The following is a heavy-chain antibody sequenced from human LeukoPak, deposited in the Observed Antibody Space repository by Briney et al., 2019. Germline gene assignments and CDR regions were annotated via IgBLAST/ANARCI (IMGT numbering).Heavy chain of an antibody. CDR3: ATDVPAVTIFGY. J-gene: IGHJ4*02. D-gene: IGHD2-2*01. CDR2: INSDGSST. CDR1: GFTFSTYW. V-gene: IGHV3-74*01. Sequence: GGSLRLSCAASGFTFSTYWMHWVRQAPGKGLVWVSPINSDGSSTNYADSVKGRFTISRDNAKNTLYLQMNSLRAEDTAVYYCATDVPAVTIFGYWGQGTLVTVSS.